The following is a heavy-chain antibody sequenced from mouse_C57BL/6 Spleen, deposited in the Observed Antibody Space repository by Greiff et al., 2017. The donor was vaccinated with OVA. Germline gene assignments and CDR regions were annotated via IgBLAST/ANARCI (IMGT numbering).Heavy chain of an antibody. D-gene: IGHD2-4*01. CDR1: GYAFSSYW. V-gene: IGHV1-80*01. Sequence: QVQLQQSGAELVKPGASVKISCKASGYAFSSYWMNWVKQRPGKGLEWIGQIYPGDGDTNYNGKFKGKATLTADKSSSTAYMQLSSLTSEDSAVYFCARAYYDYDEGYAMDYWGQGTSVTVSS. J-gene: IGHJ4*01. CDR3: ARAYYDYDEGYAMDY. CDR2: IYPGDGDT.